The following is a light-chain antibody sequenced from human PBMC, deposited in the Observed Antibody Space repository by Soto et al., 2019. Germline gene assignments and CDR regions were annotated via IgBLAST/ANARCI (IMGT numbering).Light chain of an antibody. CDR3: QSYDSSLSGWV. V-gene: IGLV1-40*01. CDR2: GNS. CDR1: SSTIGAGYD. Sequence: QSVLTQPPSVSGAPGQRVTISCTGSSSTIGAGYDVHWYQQLPGTAPKLLIYGNSKRHSCVPDRFSGSKSGTSASLALTGLRVEDEADYYCQSYDSSLSGWVFGGGTKLTVL. J-gene: IGLJ3*02.